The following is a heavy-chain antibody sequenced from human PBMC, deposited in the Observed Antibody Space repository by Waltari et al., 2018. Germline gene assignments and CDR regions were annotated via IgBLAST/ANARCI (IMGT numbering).Heavy chain of an antibody. V-gene: IGHV5-51*01. CDR1: GYTFTNYW. J-gene: IGHJ5*02. CDR2: IYPGDSET. CDR3: VRQVGTNWLDP. D-gene: IGHD1-26*01. Sequence: DVQLVQSGAEVKKPGESPKISCQVSGYTFTNYWMGWVRQLPGKGLEWMGIIYPGDSETTYSPSFEGRVTISVDKSTSTAYLQWSSLKASDTAMYYCVRQVGTNWLDPWGQGTQVTVSS.